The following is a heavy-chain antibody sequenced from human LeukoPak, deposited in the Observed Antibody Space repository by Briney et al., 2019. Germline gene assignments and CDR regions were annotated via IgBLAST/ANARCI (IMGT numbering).Heavy chain of an antibody. Sequence: SETLSLTCTVSGGSISSGSYYWSWIRQPPGKGLEWIGYIYYSGSTNYNPSLKSRVTISVDTSKNQFSLKLSSVTAADTAVYHCAREGDAFDIWGQGTMVTVSS. CDR3: AREGDAFDI. CDR2: IYYSGST. CDR1: GGSISSGSYY. V-gene: IGHV4-61*01. J-gene: IGHJ3*02.